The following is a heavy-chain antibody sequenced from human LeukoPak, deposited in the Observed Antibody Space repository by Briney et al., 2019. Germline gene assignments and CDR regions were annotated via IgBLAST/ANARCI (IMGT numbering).Heavy chain of an antibody. J-gene: IGHJ4*02. D-gene: IGHD3-22*01. CDR2: IHNSGNT. CDR3: ARGRPVYYDSSGYHDY. V-gene: IGHV4-31*03. CDR1: GGSINSGGYY. Sequence: PSETLSLTCTVSGGSINSGGYYWSWIRQHPEKGLEWMGYIHNSGNTYYNPSLKSRITISLDTSKNQFSLKLSSVTAADTAVYYCARGRPVYYDSSGYHDYWGQGTRVTVSS.